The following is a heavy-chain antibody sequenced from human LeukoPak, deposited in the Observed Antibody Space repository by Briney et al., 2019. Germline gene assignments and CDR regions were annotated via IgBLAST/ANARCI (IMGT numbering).Heavy chain of an antibody. CDR1: GVTVSSNY. CDR3: ARALPRILYMDV. CDR2: IYSGGST. J-gene: IGHJ6*03. D-gene: IGHD2-15*01. V-gene: IGHV3-66*01. Sequence: GGSLRLSCAASGVTVSSNYMSWVRQAPGRGLEWVSVIYSGGSTYYADSVKGRFTISRDNSKNTLYLQMNSLTAENTAVYYCARALPRILYMDVWGQGTTVTVSS.